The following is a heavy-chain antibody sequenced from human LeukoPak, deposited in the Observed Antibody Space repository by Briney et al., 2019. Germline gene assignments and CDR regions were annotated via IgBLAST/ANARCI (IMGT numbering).Heavy chain of an antibody. CDR2: ISGSGGST. V-gene: IGHV3-23*01. J-gene: IGHJ4*02. Sequence: GGSLRLSCAASGFTFSSYWMSWVRQAPGKGLEWVSGISGSGGSTYYADSVKGRFTISRDNSKNTLYLQMNSLSAEDTAVYYCAKVGSGWYYFDYWGQGTLVTVSS. CDR3: AKVGSGWYYFDY. CDR1: GFTFSSYW. D-gene: IGHD6-19*01.